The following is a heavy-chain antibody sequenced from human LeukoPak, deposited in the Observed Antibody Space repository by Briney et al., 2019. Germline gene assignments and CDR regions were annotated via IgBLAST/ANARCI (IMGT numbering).Heavy chain of an antibody. V-gene: IGHV1-2*02. D-gene: IGHD3-10*01. J-gene: IGHJ4*02. Sequence: ASVKVSCKASGYTFTGYYMHWVRQAPGQGLEWMGWINPNNGATNYAQKFQGRVTMTRDTSISTAYLELSSLISDDTAVYYCARAPGSFVAPVDYWGQGTLVTVSS. CDR2: INPNNGAT. CDR3: ARAPGSFVAPVDY. CDR1: GYTFTGYY.